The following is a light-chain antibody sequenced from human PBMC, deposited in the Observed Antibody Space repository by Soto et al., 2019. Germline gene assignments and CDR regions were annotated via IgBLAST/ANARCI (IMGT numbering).Light chain of an antibody. CDR2: DAS. Sequence: IQMTQSPSSLSASTGDRVTITCRASQGISSYLAWYQQIPGKAPKLLIYDASTLQTGVPSRFSGSGSGTDFTLTISYLQSEDFGTYYCQQFYNYPRTFGQGTKVDIK. J-gene: IGKJ1*01. V-gene: IGKV1-8*01. CDR3: QQFYNYPRT. CDR1: QGISSY.